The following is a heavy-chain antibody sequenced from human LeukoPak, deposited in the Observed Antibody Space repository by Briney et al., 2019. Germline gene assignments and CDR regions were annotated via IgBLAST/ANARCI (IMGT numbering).Heavy chain of an antibody. D-gene: IGHD3-22*01. Sequence: SVKVSCKASGGTFSSYAISWVRQAPGQGLEWVGRIILILGIANYAQKFQGRVTITADKSTSTAYMELSSLRSEDTAVYYCARGDYYDSSGYGRIGYWGQGTLVTVSS. CDR3: ARGDYYDSSGYGRIGY. V-gene: IGHV1-69*04. CDR2: IILILGIA. J-gene: IGHJ4*02. CDR1: GGTFSSYA.